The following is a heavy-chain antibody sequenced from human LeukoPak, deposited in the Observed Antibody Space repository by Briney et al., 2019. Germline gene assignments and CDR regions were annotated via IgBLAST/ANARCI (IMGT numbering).Heavy chain of an antibody. D-gene: IGHD2/OR15-2a*01. CDR1: GFTFTTYA. CDR2: ISGSGTST. J-gene: IGHJ4*02. Sequence: PGGSLRLSCAVSGFTFTTYAMTWVRQAPGKGLEWVSAISGSGTSTYYADSVKGRFTISRDNSKNTLYLQINSLRAEDTAIYYCANAHFRDYGGQGTLVTVSA. CDR3: ANAHFRDY. V-gene: IGHV3-23*01.